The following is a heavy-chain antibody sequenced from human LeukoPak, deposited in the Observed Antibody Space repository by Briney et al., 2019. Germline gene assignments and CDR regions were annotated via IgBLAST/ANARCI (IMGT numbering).Heavy chain of an antibody. D-gene: IGHD5-12*01. CDR1: GFTFSSYA. CDR3: AKDYRGYSGYDYLAVAGTSPS. V-gene: IGHV3-23*01. J-gene: IGHJ5*02. CDR2: ISGSGGST. Sequence: PGGSLRLSCAASGFTFSSYAMSWVRQAPGKGLEWASAISGSGGSTYYADSVKGRFTISRDNSKNTLYLQMNSLRAEDTAVYYCAKDYRGYSGYDYLAVAGTSPSWGQGTLVTVSS.